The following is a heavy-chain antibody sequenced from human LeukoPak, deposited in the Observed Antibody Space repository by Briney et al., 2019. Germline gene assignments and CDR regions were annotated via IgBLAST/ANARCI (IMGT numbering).Heavy chain of an antibody. D-gene: IGHD1-26*01. J-gene: IGHJ4*02. CDR3: AKDVREQHFDY. CDR2: ISYDGRNE. CDR1: GFTFSNYG. V-gene: IGHV3-30*18. Sequence: PGGSLRLSCAPSGFTFSNYGMHWVRQAPGKGLDWVAVISYDGRNEYYADSVKGRFTISRDNSKNTLYLQMNSLRAEDTAVYYCAKDVREQHFDYWGQGTLVTVSS.